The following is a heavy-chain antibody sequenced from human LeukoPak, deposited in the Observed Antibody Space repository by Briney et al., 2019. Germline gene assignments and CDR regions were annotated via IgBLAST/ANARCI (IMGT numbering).Heavy chain of an antibody. CDR1: GFTVNSNY. V-gene: IGHV3-48*01. J-gene: IGHJ3*02. CDR3: ASRYQLLYGGLYAFDI. D-gene: IGHD2-2*02. CDR2: ISSSSSTI. Sequence: RPGGSLRLSCAASGFTVNSNYMGWVRQAPGKGLEWVSYISSSSSTIYYADSVKGRFTISRDNAKSSLYLQMNSLRAEDTAVYYCASRYQLLYGGLYAFDIWGRGTMVTVSS.